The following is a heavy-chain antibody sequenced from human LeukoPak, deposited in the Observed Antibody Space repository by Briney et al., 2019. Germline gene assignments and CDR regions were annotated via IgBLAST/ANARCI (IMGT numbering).Heavy chain of an antibody. CDR3: ARALWDYGDYVSVY. CDR1: GGSFSGCY. Sequence: SETLSLTCACYGGSFSGCYWSWIRQPPGKGLEWIGEINHSGSTNYNPSLKSRVTISVDTSKNQFSLKLSSVTAADTAVYYCARALWDYGDYVSVYWGQGTLVTVSS. V-gene: IGHV4-34*01. CDR2: INHSGST. D-gene: IGHD4-17*01. J-gene: IGHJ4*02.